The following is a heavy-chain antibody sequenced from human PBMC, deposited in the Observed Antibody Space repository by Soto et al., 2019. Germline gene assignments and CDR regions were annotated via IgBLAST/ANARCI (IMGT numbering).Heavy chain of an antibody. CDR1: GFSLSTSGVG. Sequence: QITLKESGPPLVKPTQTLTLTCTFSGFSLSTSGVGVGWIRQPPGKALEWLAPIYWDDDKRYSPSLKSRLTITKHNSKNQLVLTMTNMDPVDTATYYCAHTGNIVYTIPYYFDYWGQGTLVTVSS. CDR3: AHTGNIVYTIPYYFDY. CDR2: IYWDDDK. D-gene: IGHD5-12*01. V-gene: IGHV2-5*02. J-gene: IGHJ4*02.